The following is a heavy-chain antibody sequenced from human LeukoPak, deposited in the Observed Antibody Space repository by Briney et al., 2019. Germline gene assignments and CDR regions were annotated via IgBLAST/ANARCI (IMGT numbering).Heavy chain of an antibody. CDR3: ARSGEDTAMVFDY. D-gene: IGHD5-18*01. CDR2: IYYSGST. Sequence: SETLSLTCTVSGGSISSSSYYWGWIRQPPGKGLEWIGSIYYSGSTYYNPSLKSRVTISVDTSKNQFSLKLSSVTAADTAEYYCARSGEDTAMVFDYWGQGTLVTVSS. J-gene: IGHJ4*02. CDR1: GGSISSSSYY. V-gene: IGHV4-39*07.